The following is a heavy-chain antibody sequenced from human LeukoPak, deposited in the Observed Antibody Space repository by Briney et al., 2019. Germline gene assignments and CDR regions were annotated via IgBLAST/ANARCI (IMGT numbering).Heavy chain of an antibody. CDR1: GFTFSSYG. Sequence: QPGGSLRLSCAASGFTFSSYGMHWVRQAPGKGLEWVAVIWYDGSNKYYADSVKGRFTISRDNSQNTLCLQMNSLRAEDTAVYYCAKDLGYDSSGYFDYWGQGTLVTVSS. V-gene: IGHV3-33*06. CDR2: IWYDGSNK. D-gene: IGHD3-22*01. J-gene: IGHJ4*02. CDR3: AKDLGYDSSGYFDY.